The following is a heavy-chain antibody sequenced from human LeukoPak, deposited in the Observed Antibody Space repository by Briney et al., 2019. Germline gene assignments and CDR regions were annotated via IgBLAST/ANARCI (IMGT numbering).Heavy chain of an antibody. CDR1: GFTFSTYS. CDR3: VRDLGYSRYFDL. V-gene: IGHV3-21*01. D-gene: IGHD2-21*01. CDR2: ISSGSGYI. J-gene: IGHJ2*01. Sequence: GGSLRLSCAAPGFTFSTYSMNWVRQAPGMGLEWVSSISSGSGYIYYADSVKGRFTISRDNAKNSLYLQMNSLRAEDTAVYYCVRDLGYSRYFDLWGRGTLVTVSS.